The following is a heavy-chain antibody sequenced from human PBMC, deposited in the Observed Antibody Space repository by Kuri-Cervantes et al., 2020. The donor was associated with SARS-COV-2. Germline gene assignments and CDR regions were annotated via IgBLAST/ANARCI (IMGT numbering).Heavy chain of an antibody. V-gene: IGHV3-21*04. D-gene: IGHD2-2*01. CDR3: ARDGGYCSSTSCYFWGEGNWFDP. CDR1: GFSLSRYT. J-gene: IGHJ5*02. CDR2: ISGSGSYI. Sequence: GGSLRLSCAASGFSLSRYTMNWVRQAPGKALEWVSSISGSGSYIYYADSVKGRFTISKESGENSLYLHMNSLRGDDTAVYYCARDGGYCSSTSCYFWGEGNWFDPWGQGTLVTVSS.